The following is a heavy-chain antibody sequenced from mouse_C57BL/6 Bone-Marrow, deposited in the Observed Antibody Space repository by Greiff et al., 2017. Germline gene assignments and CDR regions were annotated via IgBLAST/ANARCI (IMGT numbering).Heavy chain of an antibody. CDR2: IDPSDSYT. CDR1: GYTFTSYW. J-gene: IGHJ1*03. Sequence: VQLQQPGAELVRPGTSVKLSCKASGYTFTSYWMHWVKQRPGQGLEWIGVIDPSDSYTNYNQKFKGKATLTVDTSSSTAYMQLSSLTSEDSAVYDCARAYGSSFWWYFDVWGTGTTVTVSS. D-gene: IGHD1-1*01. V-gene: IGHV1-59*01. CDR3: ARAYGSSFWWYFDV.